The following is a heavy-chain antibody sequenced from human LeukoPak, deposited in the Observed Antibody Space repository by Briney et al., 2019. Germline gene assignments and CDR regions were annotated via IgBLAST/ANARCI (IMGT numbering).Heavy chain of an antibody. J-gene: IGHJ4*02. D-gene: IGHD2-8*01. Sequence: GASVKVSCKASGGTFSSYAISWVRQAPGQGLEWMGGIIPIFGTANYAQKLQGRVTITADESTSTAYMELSSLRSEDTAVYYCASRPCTNGVCYTRSESGPLDYWGQGTLVTVSS. V-gene: IGHV1-69*13. CDR3: ASRPCTNGVCYTRSESGPLDY. CDR2: IIPIFGTA. CDR1: GGTFSSYA.